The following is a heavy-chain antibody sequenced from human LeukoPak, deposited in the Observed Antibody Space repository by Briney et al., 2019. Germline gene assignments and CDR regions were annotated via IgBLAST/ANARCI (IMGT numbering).Heavy chain of an antibody. CDR1: GFTFWSYD. V-gene: IGHV3-23*01. Sequence: QPGGSLRLSCAASGFTFWSYDMSWVRQAPGKGLEWVSAISASGSTTSYADSVKGRFTISRDNSKNMLYLQMNSLRAEDTAVYYCAREAGEWAFDIWGQGTMVTVSS. J-gene: IGHJ3*02. CDR2: ISASGSTT. CDR3: AREAGEWAFDI. D-gene: IGHD1-14*01.